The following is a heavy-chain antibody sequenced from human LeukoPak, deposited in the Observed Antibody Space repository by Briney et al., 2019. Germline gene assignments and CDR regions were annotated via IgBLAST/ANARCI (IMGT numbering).Heavy chain of an antibody. D-gene: IGHD6-19*01. Sequence: GGSLRLSCAASGFTFSRYAMSWVRQAPGKGLEWVSGISASGGSTYYADSVKGRFTISRDNSKNTLYLQMNSLRAEDTAVHYCAKQVAGTGSYYFDYWGQGTLVTVSP. CDR3: AKQVAGTGSYYFDY. CDR2: ISASGGST. CDR1: GFTFSRYA. J-gene: IGHJ4*02. V-gene: IGHV3-23*01.